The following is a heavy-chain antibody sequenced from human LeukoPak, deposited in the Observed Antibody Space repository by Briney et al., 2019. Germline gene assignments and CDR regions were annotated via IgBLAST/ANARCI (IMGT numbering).Heavy chain of an antibody. J-gene: IGHJ3*02. V-gene: IGHV3-64*01. D-gene: IGHD6-13*01. Sequence: GGSLRLSCAASGFTFSSYAMFWVRQVPGKGLDFVSGISHNGATTYYANSVKGRFTISRDNSKNTLYLQMNSLRAEDTAVYYCAAAPYSSSWPDAFDIWGQGTMVTVSP. CDR3: AAAPYSSSWPDAFDI. CDR1: GFTFSSYA. CDR2: ISHNGATT.